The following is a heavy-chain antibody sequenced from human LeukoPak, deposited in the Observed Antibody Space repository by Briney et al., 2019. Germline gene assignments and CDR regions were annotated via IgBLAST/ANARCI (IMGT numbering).Heavy chain of an antibody. CDR1: GFTFSDYY. V-gene: IGHV3-11*01. D-gene: IGHD6-13*01. Sequence: GGSLRLSCAASGFTFSDYYMSWIRQAPGKGLEWASYISSSGSTIYYADSVKGRFTISRDNAKNSLYLQMNSLRAEDTAVYYCARDRRIAAAGHLYYYYYMDVWGKGTTVTVSS. J-gene: IGHJ6*03. CDR2: ISSSGSTI. CDR3: ARDRRIAAAGHLYYYYYMDV.